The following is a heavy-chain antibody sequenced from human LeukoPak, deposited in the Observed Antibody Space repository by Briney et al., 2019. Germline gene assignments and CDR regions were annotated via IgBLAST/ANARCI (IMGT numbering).Heavy chain of an antibody. CDR3: ARVALYRHFDY. CDR2: MNPNTGNT. J-gene: IGHJ4*02. Sequence: ASVKVSCKASGYTFTSYEINWVRQATGQGLEWMGWMNPNTGNTDYAQKFQGRVTMTRNASISTAYMELSSLRSDDTAVYFCARVALYRHFDYWGQGSPVTVSS. CDR1: GYTFTSYE. V-gene: IGHV1-8*01. D-gene: IGHD2/OR15-2a*01.